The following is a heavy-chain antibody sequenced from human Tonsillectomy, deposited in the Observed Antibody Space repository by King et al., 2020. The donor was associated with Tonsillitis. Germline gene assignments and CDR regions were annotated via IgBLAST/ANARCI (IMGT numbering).Heavy chain of an antibody. J-gene: IGHJ4*02. CDR3: ARDSPNYYDSSGYYPAIDY. V-gene: IGHV1-18*04. CDR1: GYIFTTYG. CDR2: ISTYNGNT. D-gene: IGHD3-22*01. Sequence: QLVQSGAEVKKPGASVKVSCKASGYIFTTYGLSWVRQAPGQGLEWMGWISTYNGNTNYAQNLQGRVTMTTDTSTSTAYMELRSLRSADTALYYCARDSPNYYDSSGYYPAIDYWGQGTLVTVSS.